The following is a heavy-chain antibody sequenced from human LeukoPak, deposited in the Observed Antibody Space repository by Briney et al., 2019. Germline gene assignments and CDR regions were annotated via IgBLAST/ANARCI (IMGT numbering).Heavy chain of an antibody. J-gene: IGHJ6*02. CDR2: IKQDGSEK. V-gene: IGHV3-7*01. D-gene: IGHD4-11*01. CDR3: ARDRLVSNFLGYYYYGMDV. Sequence: PGGSLRLSCAASGFTFSSYWMSWVRQAPGKVLEWVADIKQDGSEKYYVDSVKGRFTISRDNAKNSLYLQMNSLRAEDTAVYYCARDRLVSNFLGYYYYGMDVWGQGTTVTVSS. CDR1: GFTFSSYW.